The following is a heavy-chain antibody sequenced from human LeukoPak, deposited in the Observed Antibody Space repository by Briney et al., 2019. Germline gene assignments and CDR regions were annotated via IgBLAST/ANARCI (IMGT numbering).Heavy chain of an antibody. CDR1: GFTFSNYG. D-gene: IGHD1-26*01. J-gene: IGHJ5*02. Sequence: GGSLRLSCVASGFTFSNYGMHWVRQAPGKGLEWLAVISYDGSKKYYSDSVKGRFTVSRDNSENTLYLQMNSLRTEDTAVYYCAKIRLVGANDEYNWFDPWGQGTLVTVSS. V-gene: IGHV3-30*18. CDR3: AKIRLVGANDEYNWFDP. CDR2: ISYDGSKK.